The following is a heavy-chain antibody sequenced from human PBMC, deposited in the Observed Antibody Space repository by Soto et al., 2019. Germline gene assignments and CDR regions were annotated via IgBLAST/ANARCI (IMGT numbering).Heavy chain of an antibody. Sequence: QVQLVQSGAEVKKPGASVKVSCKASGYTFTGYYMHWVRQAPGQGLEWMGWINPNSGGTNYAQKCQGRVTMTRDTSISTAYMELSRLRSDDTAVYYCARVPDIVVVPDVARNYAGDYFDYWGQGTLVTVSS. CDR3: ARVPDIVVVPDVARNYAGDYFDY. D-gene: IGHD2-2*01. J-gene: IGHJ4*02. V-gene: IGHV1-2*02. CDR2: INPNSGGT. CDR1: GYTFTGYY.